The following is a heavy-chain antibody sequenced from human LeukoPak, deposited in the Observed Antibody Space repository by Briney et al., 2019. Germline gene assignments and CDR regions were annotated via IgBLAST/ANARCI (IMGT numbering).Heavy chain of an antibody. CDR1: GGSISSYY. V-gene: IGHV4-59*08. D-gene: IGHD3-22*01. CDR3: ARTNYYDSSGYDY. J-gene: IGHJ4*02. CDR2: IYYSGST. Sequence: SETLSLTCTVAGGSISSYYWSWIRQPPGEGPEWIGYIYYSGSTNYNPSLKSRVTISVDTSKNQFSLKLSSVTAADTAVYYCARTNYYDSSGYDYWRQGTLVTVSS.